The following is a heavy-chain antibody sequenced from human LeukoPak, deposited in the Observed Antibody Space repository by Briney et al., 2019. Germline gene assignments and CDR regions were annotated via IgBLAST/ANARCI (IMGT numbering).Heavy chain of an antibody. J-gene: IGHJ4*02. CDR1: GDTFHNYI. V-gene: IGHV1-69*05. CDR2: IIPVFGTT. CDR3: ASFGLGCGSYPFDS. D-gene: IGHD1-26*01. Sequence: GASVKVSCKASGDTFHNYIVNWVRQAPREGLEWMGRIIPVFGTTSYAMNFLGRVTITTDESKTTVYMDLSSLRSDDTAVYYCASFGLGCGSYPFDSWGQGTLVTVSS.